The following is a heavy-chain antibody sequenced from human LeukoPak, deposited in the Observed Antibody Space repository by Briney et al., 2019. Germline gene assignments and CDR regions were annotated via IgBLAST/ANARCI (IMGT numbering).Heavy chain of an antibody. CDR1: GGSISSYY. J-gene: IGHJ4*02. V-gene: IGHV4-59*08. Sequence: SETLSLTCTVSGGSISSYYWSWIRQPPGKGLEWIGYIYYSGSTNYNPSLKSRVTISVDTSKNQFSLKLSSVTAADTAVYYCARAPNRYSYGLFDYWGQGTLVTVSS. CDR2: IYYSGST. D-gene: IGHD5-18*01. CDR3: ARAPNRYSYGLFDY.